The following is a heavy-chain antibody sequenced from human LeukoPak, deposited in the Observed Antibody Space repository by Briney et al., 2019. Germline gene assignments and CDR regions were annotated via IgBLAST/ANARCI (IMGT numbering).Heavy chain of an antibody. J-gene: IGHJ4*02. CDR3: ARRGGYSGYGPFDY. D-gene: IGHD5-12*01. CDR1: IDSFSNYH. V-gene: IGHV4-34*01. Sequence: SETLSLTCAVYIDSFSNYHWNWIRQTPAKGMEWIGEVNESGGTNISPSLRSRVTISVDTSKNQFSLKLSSVTAADTAVYYCARRGGYSGYGPFDYWGQGTLVTVSS. CDR2: VNESGGT.